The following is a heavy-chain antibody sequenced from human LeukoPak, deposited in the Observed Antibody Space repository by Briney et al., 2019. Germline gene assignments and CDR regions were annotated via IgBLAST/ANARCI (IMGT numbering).Heavy chain of an antibody. J-gene: IGHJ1*01. V-gene: IGHV4-30-2*01. CDR1: GGSVSSGGYS. Sequence: SQTLSLTCAVSGGSVSSGGYSWSWIRQPPGKGLEWIGYIYHSGSTYYNPSLKSRVTISVDRSKNQFSLKLSSVTAADTAVYYCARDYGGEYFQHWGQGTLVTVSS. CDR3: ARDYGGEYFQH. D-gene: IGHD4-23*01. CDR2: IYHSGST.